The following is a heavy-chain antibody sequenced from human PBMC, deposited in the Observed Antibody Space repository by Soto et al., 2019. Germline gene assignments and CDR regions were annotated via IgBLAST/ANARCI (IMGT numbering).Heavy chain of an antibody. J-gene: IGHJ4*02. Sequence: EVQLLESGGGLVQPGGSLRLSCAASEFTFSTYAMNWVRQAPGKGLEWVSTVSVSGANTFYADSVKGRFTVSRDNSKNTLYLQMNSRRAEDTAVYYCAKGRSSGWGLFDYWGQGTLVTVSS. V-gene: IGHV3-23*01. CDR3: AKGRSSGWGLFDY. CDR2: VSVSGANT. D-gene: IGHD6-19*01. CDR1: EFTFSTYA.